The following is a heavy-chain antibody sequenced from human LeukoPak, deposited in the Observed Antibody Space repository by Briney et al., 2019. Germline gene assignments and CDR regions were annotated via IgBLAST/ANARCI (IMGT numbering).Heavy chain of an antibody. CDR1: GFTFSSCA. Sequence: GSPRLSCAASGFTFSSCAMNWVRQAPGKGLEWVSYISTGSSTTYYADSVKGRFTISRDYVENSLYLQMNSLRDEDTAVYYCARVAAGYSVNYFDYWGQGTLVTVSS. V-gene: IGHV3-48*02. D-gene: IGHD4-23*01. CDR3: ARVAAGYSVNYFDY. J-gene: IGHJ4*02. CDR2: ISTGSSTT.